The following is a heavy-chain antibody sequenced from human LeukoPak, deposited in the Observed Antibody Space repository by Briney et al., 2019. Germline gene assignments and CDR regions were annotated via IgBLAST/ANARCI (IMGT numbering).Heavy chain of an antibody. CDR1: GFTFSSSD. CDR2: IQYDVSNK. D-gene: IGHD2-21*01. V-gene: IGHV3-30*02. Sequence: GGSLRLSCAAAGFTFSSSDMHWVRQAPGKGLEWVAFIQYDVSNKYYADSVKGQFTISRDNSKNTLYLQMHSLRAKDAAVYYCAKGAINPLLYYFDFWGQGTLVTVSS. J-gene: IGHJ4*02. CDR3: AKGAINPLLYYFDF.